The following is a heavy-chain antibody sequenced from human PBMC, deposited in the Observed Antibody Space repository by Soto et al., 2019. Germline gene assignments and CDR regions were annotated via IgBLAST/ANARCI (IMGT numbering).Heavy chain of an antibody. CDR1: GYTFTHYG. CDR2: ISAYNGNK. J-gene: IGHJ5*02. CDR3: ARDPLALRQENYYFDP. V-gene: IGHV1-18*01. Sequence: QVQLVQSGAEVKKPGASVKVSCKASGYTFTHYGISWVRQAPGQGLEWMGWISAYNGNKNYAQKLQGRATMTTDTSTSTAYMELRSLISDDTAVYYCARDPLALRQENYYFDPWGQGTLVTVSS. D-gene: IGHD1-26*01.